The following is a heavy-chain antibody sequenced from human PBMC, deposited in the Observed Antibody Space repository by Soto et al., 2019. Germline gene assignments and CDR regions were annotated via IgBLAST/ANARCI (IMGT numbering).Heavy chain of an antibody. CDR2: MSPNSGNT. D-gene: IGHD3-3*01. J-gene: IGHJ5*02. CDR1: GYTFTSYD. Sequence: QVQLVQSGAEVKKPGASVKVSCKASGYTFTSYDINWVRQATGQGLEWMGWMSPNSGNTAYAQKFQGRATMTRNTSISTAYMELSSLRSDDTAVYYCVRDRRTIFGVISTAFDPWGQGTLVTVSS. CDR3: VRDRRTIFGVISTAFDP. V-gene: IGHV1-8*01.